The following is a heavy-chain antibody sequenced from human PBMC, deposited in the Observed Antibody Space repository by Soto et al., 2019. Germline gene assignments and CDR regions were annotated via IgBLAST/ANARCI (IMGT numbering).Heavy chain of an antibody. CDR3: AKERNSSYSSGSDS. CDR2: LSFNGGTT. CDR1: GFTFSICA. V-gene: IGHV3-23*01. D-gene: IGHD6-6*01. J-gene: IGHJ4*02. Sequence: PWGSLRVSCASSGFTFSICAMCWVRQAPGKGLESLSYLSFNGGTTDYADSGNGRFTISRDNSKNILYLHMISLRAEDTAVYYRAKERNSSYSSGSDSWGQGTLVTVSS.